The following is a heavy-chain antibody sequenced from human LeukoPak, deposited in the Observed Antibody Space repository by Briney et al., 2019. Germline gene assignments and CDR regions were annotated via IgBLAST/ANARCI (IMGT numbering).Heavy chain of an antibody. J-gene: IGHJ4*02. CDR3: AKDSTAIPVDY. CDR2: ISGSGGST. D-gene: IGHD2-21*02. V-gene: IGHV3-23*01. Sequence: GGSLRLSCAASGFTFSSYAMSCVRQAPGKRLEWVSAISGSGGSTYYADSVKGRFAISRDNAKNTLYLQMNSLRAEDTAVYYCAKDSTAIPVDYWGQGTLVTVSS. CDR1: GFTFSSYA.